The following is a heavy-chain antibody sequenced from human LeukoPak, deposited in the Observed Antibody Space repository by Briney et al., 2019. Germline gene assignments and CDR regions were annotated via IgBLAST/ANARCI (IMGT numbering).Heavy chain of an antibody. D-gene: IGHD3-22*01. V-gene: IGHV1-69*04. Sequence: ASVKVSCKASGGTFSSYAISWVQQAPGQGLEWMGRIIPILGIANYAQKFQGRVTITADKSTSTAYMELSSLRSEDTAVYYCARGRRSYYDSSGSPGLWGQGTLVTVSS. J-gene: IGHJ4*02. CDR2: IIPILGIA. CDR3: ARGRRSYYDSSGSPGL. CDR1: GGTFSSYA.